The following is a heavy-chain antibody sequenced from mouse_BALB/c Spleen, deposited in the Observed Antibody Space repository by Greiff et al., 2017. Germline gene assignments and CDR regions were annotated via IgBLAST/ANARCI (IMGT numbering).Heavy chain of an antibody. CDR1: GFTFSSYA. D-gene: IGHD1-1*02. Sequence: EVHLVESGGGLVKPGGSLKLSCAASGFTFSSYAMSWVRQTPEKRLEWVASISNGGGSTYYPDTVKGRFTISRDNAKNTLYLQMSSLKSEDTAMYYCARQDYGSAWFAYWGQGTLVTVSA. J-gene: IGHJ3*01. CDR2: ISNGGGST. V-gene: IGHV5-12-2*01. CDR3: ARQDYGSAWFAY.